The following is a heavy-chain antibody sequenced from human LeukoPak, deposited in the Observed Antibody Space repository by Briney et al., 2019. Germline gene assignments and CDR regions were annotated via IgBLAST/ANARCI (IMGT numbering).Heavy chain of an antibody. CDR3: AKVYDFWSRGYYFDY. J-gene: IGHJ4*02. V-gene: IGHV3-23*01. D-gene: IGHD3-3*01. CDR1: GFTFSSYA. CDR2: ISGSGVST. Sequence: GGSLRLSCAASGFTFSSYAMSWVRQAPGKGLEWVSAISGSGVSTYYADSVKGRVTISRDSSKNTLNLQLNSLRAEDTAIYYCAKVYDFWSRGYYFDYWGQGTLDTVSS.